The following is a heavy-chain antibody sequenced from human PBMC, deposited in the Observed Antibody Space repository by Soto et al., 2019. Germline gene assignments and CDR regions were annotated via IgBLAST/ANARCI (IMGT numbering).Heavy chain of an antibody. CDR2: ISSSSSYI. CDR1: GFTFSSYS. V-gene: IGHV3-21*01. Sequence: GGSLRLSCAASGFTFSSYSMNWVRQAPGKGLEWVSSISSSSSYIYSADSVKGRFTISRDNAKNSLYLQMNSLRAEATAIYYCARRHPVAYFQHWGQGTLVTVSS. D-gene: IGHD2-15*01. J-gene: IGHJ1*01. CDR3: ARRHPVAYFQH.